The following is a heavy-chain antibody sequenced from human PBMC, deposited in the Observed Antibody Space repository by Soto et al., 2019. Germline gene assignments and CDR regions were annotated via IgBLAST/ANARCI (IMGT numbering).Heavy chain of an antibody. V-gene: IGHV3-23*01. CDR1: GFSFSSYA. D-gene: IGHD1-1*01. Sequence: GGSLRLSCAASGFSFSSYAMSWFRQAPGKGLEWVSGISGSGGSTYQADSVKGRFTISRDNAKNTVYLQMNSLRVEDTAFYFCTRGPTTDALYFDSWGQGTLVTVSS. J-gene: IGHJ4*02. CDR3: TRGPTTDALYFDS. CDR2: ISGSGGST.